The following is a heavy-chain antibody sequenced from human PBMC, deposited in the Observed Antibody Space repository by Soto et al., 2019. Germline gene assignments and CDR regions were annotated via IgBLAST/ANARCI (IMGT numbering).Heavy chain of an antibody. Sequence: EVQLLESGGDLVQPGGSLRLSCAASGLTFNNYAMTWVRQAPGKGLEWVSGVSGSGLTKHYSDTVKGRFTISRDNSKNTLSLKMNSLRAEDTAVYFCAKILVGARSAFDFWGRGTKVTISS. D-gene: IGHD1-26*01. CDR2: VSGSGLTK. J-gene: IGHJ3*01. CDR3: AKILVGARSAFDF. V-gene: IGHV3-23*01. CDR1: GLTFNNYA.